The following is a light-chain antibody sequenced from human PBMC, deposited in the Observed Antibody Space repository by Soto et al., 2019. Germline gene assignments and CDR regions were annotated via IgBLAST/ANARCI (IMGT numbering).Light chain of an antibody. CDR2: AAS. CDR1: ETILPY. Sequence: DIQITQSTFSLSTSIRHRHNITRRARETILPYLNWYQQKPGKAPKLLISAASSLQSGVPSRFSGSGSGTDFTLTINSLQPEDFATYLCQQSYSTPRTFGPGTKVDIK. V-gene: IGKV1-39*01. CDR3: QQSYSTPRT. J-gene: IGKJ3*01.